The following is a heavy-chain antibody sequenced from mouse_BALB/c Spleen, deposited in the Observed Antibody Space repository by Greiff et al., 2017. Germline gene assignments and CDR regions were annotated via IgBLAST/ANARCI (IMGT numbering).Heavy chain of an antibody. D-gene: IGHD2-3*01. CDR3: ARSGWLLPLFDY. J-gene: IGHJ2*01. CDR2: IDPANGNT. CDR1: GFNIKDTY. V-gene: IGHV14-3*02. Sequence: EVKLVESGAELVKPGASVKLSCTASGFNIKDTYMHWVKQRPEQGLEWIGRIDPANGNTKYDPKFQGKATITADTSSNTAYLQLSSLTYEDTAVYYCARSGWLLPLFDYWGQGTTLTVSS.